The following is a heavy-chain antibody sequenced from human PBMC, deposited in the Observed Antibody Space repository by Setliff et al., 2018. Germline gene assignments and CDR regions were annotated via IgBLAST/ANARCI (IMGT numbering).Heavy chain of an antibody. D-gene: IGHD3-16*01. V-gene: IGHV3-53*01. CDR3: ARDQGSYGYRAFDS. CDR1: GFAVSGAY. Sequence: GGSLRLSCAASGFAVSGAYMSWVRQAPGKGLEWVSIIYSSGNTAYTDSVKGRFTISRDTSKNTVYLQMNNVTVEDTAVYFCARDQGSYGYRAFDSWGQGALVTVSS. CDR2: IYSSGNT. J-gene: IGHJ4*02.